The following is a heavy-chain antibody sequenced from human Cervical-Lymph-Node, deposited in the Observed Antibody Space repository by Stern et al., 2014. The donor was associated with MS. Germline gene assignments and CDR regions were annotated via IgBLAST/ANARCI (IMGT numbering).Heavy chain of an antibody. Sequence: QLVESGGGSVQPGRSLRLSCAASGFTFDDCAMHWVRQAPGKGLAWVSGISWNSNNIGYADSVRGRFTISRDNAKNSLYLQMNGLRPEDTALYYCAKDISERHYYFDSWGEGTLVTVSS. CDR1: GFTFDDCA. J-gene: IGHJ4*02. CDR2: ISWNSNNI. CDR3: AKDISERHYYFDS. V-gene: IGHV3-9*01. D-gene: IGHD3-16*02.